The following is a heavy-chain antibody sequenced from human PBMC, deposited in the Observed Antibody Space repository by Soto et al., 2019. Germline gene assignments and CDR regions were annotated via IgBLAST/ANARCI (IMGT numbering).Heavy chain of an antibody. V-gene: IGHV4-59*01. CDR3: ATDRGDGGTIDY. CDR1: GGSISSYY. J-gene: IGHJ4*02. D-gene: IGHD3-10*01. CDR2: IYYSGST. Sequence: ETLSLTCTVSGGSISSYYWSWIRQPPGKGLEWIGYIYYSGSTNYNPSLKSRVTISVDTSKNQFPLKLSSVTAADTAVYYCATDRGDGGTIDYWGQGTLVTVS.